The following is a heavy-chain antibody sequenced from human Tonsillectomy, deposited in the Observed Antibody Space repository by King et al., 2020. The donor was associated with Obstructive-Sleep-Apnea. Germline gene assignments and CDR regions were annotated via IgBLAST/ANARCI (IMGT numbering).Heavy chain of an antibody. CDR2: IYYSGNT. D-gene: IGHD6-19*01. CDR1: GGSINSSASY. J-gene: IGHJ4*02. Sequence: QLQESGPGLVKPSETLSLTCTVSGGSINSSASYWGWIRQPPGTGLEWIGSIYYSGNTYSNPSLKSRVTISIDTSKNQFSLRLTSVTAADTSVYYCAGYSSGWYEGGLDYWGQGNLVTVSS. V-gene: IGHV4-39*07. CDR3: AGYSSGWYEGGLDY.